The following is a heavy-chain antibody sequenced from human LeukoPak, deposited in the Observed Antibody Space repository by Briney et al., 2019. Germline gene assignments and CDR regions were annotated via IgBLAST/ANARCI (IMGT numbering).Heavy chain of an antibody. D-gene: IGHD6-19*01. J-gene: IGHJ4*02. CDR1: GFTFSSYA. Sequence: GGSLRLSCAAPGFTFSSYAMSWVRQAPGKGLEWVSGFSGGGSSTYYADSVKGRFTISRDISKNTLYLQMNSLRAEDTAVYYCASRQDLGWHYDNWGQGTLVTISS. V-gene: IGHV3-23*01. CDR3: ASRQDLGWHYDN. CDR2: FSGGGSST.